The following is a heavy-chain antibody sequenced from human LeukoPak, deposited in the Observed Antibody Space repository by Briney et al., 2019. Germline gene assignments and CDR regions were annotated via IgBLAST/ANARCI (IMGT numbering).Heavy chain of an antibody. V-gene: IGHV3-23*01. CDR1: GITLSNYG. CDR2: NSGSGGGT. J-gene: IGHJ4*02. CDR3: AKRGVVIRVILVGFHKEAYYFDS. D-gene: IGHD3-22*01. Sequence: GGSLRLSCAVSGITLSNYGMSWVRQAPGQGLEWVAGNSGSGGGTTYADSVKGRFTISRDNPKNTLYLQVNSLRAEDTAVYFCAKRGVVIRVILVGFHKEAYYFDSWGQGALVTVSS.